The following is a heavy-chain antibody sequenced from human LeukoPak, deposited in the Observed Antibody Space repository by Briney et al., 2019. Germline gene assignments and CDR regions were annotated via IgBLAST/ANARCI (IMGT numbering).Heavy chain of an antibody. CDR3: ARGVRGYYDSSGYYYDY. CDR1: GYTFTSYH. CDR2: INPSGGTT. V-gene: IGHV1-46*01. J-gene: IGHJ4*02. Sequence: ASVKVSCKASGYTFTSYHMHWVRQAPGQGLEWMGIINPSGGTTNYAQKFRGGVTMTRDMSTSTVYMELSSLRSEDTAVYYCARGVRGYYDSSGYYYDYWGQGTLVTVSS. D-gene: IGHD3-22*01.